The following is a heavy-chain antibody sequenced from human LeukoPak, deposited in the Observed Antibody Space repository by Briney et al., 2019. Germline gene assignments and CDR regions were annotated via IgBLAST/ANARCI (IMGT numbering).Heavy chain of an antibody. J-gene: IGHJ5*02. CDR1: GFTFSSYA. Sequence: PGGSLRLSCAASGFTFSSYAMSWVRQAPGKGLEWVSAISGSGGSTYYADSVKGRFTISRDNSKNTLYLQMNSLRAEDTAVYYCAKLWGDIVVVPATTPSSGDWFDPWGQGTLVTVSS. CDR3: AKLWGDIVVVPATTPSSGDWFDP. D-gene: IGHD2-2*01. V-gene: IGHV3-23*01. CDR2: ISGSGGST.